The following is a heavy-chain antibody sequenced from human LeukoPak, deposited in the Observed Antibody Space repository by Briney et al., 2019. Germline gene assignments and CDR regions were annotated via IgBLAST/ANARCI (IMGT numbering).Heavy chain of an antibody. CDR2: VYTSGST. CDR1: GGSISSYY. V-gene: IGHV4-4*07. J-gene: IGHJ4*02. CDR3: ARAFYSSSWLDY. Sequence: PSETLSLTSTVSGGSISSYYWSWIRQPAGKGLEWIGRVYTSGSTNYNPSLKSRVTISVDTSKNQFSLKLSSVTAADTAVYCCARAFYSSSWLDYWGQGTLVTVSS. D-gene: IGHD6-13*01.